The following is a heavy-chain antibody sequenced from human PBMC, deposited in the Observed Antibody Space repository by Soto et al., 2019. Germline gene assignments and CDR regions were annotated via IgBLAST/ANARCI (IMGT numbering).Heavy chain of an antibody. J-gene: IGHJ4*02. CDR3: AKAGYYYDSSGYDY. CDR1: GASISGYH. D-gene: IGHD3-22*01. CDR2: LYYGRSA. Sequence: SETLSLTCTVSGASISGYHWSWIRQPPGKGLESIGYLYYGRSANYNPSLKSRVTLSVDTSTNQCSLTLSSMTAADTAVYYCAKAGYYYDSSGYDYWGQGTLVTVSS. V-gene: IGHV4-59*01.